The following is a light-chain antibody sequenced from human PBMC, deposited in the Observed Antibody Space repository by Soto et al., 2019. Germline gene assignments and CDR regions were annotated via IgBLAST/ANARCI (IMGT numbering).Light chain of an antibody. CDR1: QSVRSN. Sequence: EVVMTQSPATLSVSPGERVTLSCRASQSVRSNLAWYQQKPGQSPRLLIYGASTRATGIPARFSGSGSGTEFTLTISSLQSEYFAVYSCQQYNNWPPITFGQGTRLEIK. V-gene: IGKV3-15*01. J-gene: IGKJ5*01. CDR3: QQYNNWPPIT. CDR2: GAS.